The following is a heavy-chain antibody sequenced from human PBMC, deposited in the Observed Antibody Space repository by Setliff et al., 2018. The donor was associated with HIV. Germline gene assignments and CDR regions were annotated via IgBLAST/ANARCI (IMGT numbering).Heavy chain of an antibody. CDR2: ISSSSRSI. CDR1: GFTFDDYF. V-gene: IGHV3-21*01. J-gene: IGHJ5*02. Sequence: GGSLRLSCEASGFTFDDYFISWVRLAPGKGLEWVSSISSSSRSIHYADSVKGRFTISRDNAENSLYLQMNSLRAEDTAVYYCARDNGRYFDRGWFDPWGQGALVTVSS. D-gene: IGHD3-9*01. CDR3: ARDNGRYFDRGWFDP.